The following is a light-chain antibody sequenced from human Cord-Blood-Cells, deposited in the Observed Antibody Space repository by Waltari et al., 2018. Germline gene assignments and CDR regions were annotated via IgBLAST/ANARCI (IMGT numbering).Light chain of an antibody. V-gene: IGKV1-5*01. CDR3: QQYNSYLT. CDR1: QSISSW. CDR2: DAS. Sequence: DIQMTQSPSTLSASVGDRVTITCRASQSISSWLSWYQQKQGKAPNLLIYDASSVKSRVPTRFSGSGAGTEFTLTISRLQPDDVATYYCQQYNSYLTFGGGTKVEIK. J-gene: IGKJ4*01.